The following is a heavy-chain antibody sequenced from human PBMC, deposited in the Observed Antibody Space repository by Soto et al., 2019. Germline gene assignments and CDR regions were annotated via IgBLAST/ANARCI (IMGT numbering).Heavy chain of an antibody. J-gene: IGHJ4*02. CDR2: ISASGRST. V-gene: IGHV3-23*01. Sequence: PGGSLRLSCAASGFTFSTYAMTWIRQAPGKGLEWVSTISASGRSTYYADSVKGRFTISRDNSKNTLYLHMDNLRAEDTAVFYCAKVLVEGTYYYDSTGSLAFDYWGQGTLVTVSS. CDR1: GFTFSTYA. D-gene: IGHD3-22*01. CDR3: AKVLVEGTYYYDSTGSLAFDY.